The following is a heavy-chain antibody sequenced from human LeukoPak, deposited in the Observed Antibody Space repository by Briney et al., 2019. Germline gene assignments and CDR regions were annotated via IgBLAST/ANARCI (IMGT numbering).Heavy chain of an antibody. CDR3: ARLLRYYDSSGYLDY. CDR1: GGSISSYY. D-gene: IGHD3-22*01. J-gene: IGHJ4*02. CDR2: IYYSGGT. V-gene: IGHV4-59*08. Sequence: ETXXXTXXVSGGSISSYYRSWIRQPPGKXXXGXGYIYYSGGTNYNPSLKSRVTISVDTSKNQFSLKLSSVTAADTAVYYCARLLRYYDSSGYLDYWGQGTLVTVSS.